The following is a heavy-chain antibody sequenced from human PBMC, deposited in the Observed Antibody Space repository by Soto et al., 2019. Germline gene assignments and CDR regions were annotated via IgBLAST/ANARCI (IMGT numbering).Heavy chain of an antibody. CDR2: IWYDGSNK. CDR1: GFTFSSYG. CDR3: ARAAYYDLAQLFDP. V-gene: IGHV3-33*01. J-gene: IGHJ5*02. D-gene: IGHD3-3*01. Sequence: PGGSLRLSCAASGFTFSSYGMHWVRQAPGKGLEWVAVIWYDGSNKYYADSVKGRFTISRDNSKNTLYLQMNSPRAEDTAVYYCARAAYYDLAQLFDPWGQGTLVTVSS.